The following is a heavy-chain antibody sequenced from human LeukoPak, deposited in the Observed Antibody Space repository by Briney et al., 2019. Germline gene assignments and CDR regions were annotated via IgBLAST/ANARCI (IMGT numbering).Heavy chain of an antibody. Sequence: SETLSLTCAVYGGSFSGYYWSWIRQPPGKGLEWIGEINHSGSTNYSPSLKSRVTISVDTSKNQFSLKLSSVTAADTAVYYCARRGGSSWYGGSFDYWGQGTLVTVSS. D-gene: IGHD6-13*01. J-gene: IGHJ4*02. CDR1: GGSFSGYY. V-gene: IGHV4-34*01. CDR2: INHSGST. CDR3: ARRGGSSWYGGSFDY.